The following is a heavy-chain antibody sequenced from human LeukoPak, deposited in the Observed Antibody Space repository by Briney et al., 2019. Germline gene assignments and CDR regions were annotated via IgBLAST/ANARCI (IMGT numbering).Heavy chain of an antibody. V-gene: IGHV3-21*01. CDR3: GRGEVAGFDY. CDR2: ISSSSSYI. CDR1: GFTFCSYS. D-gene: IGHD6-19*01. Sequence: PGGSLRLSCAASGFTFCSYSMNWVRQAPGKGLEWVSSISSSSSYIYYADSVKGRFTIPRDNAKNSLYLQMNSLRAEDTAVYYCGRGEVAGFDYWGQGTLVTVSS. J-gene: IGHJ4*02.